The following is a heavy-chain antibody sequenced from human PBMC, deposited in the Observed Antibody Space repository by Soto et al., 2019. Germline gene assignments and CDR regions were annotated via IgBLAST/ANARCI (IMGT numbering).Heavy chain of an antibody. J-gene: IGHJ6*02. Sequence: QVQLVESGGGVVQPGRSLRLSCAASGFTFSSYGMHWVRQAPGKGLEWVAVIWYDGSNKYYADSVKGRFTISRDNSKNTVYRQMNSLRAEETGVYYCARDGTLITFGVVICGFNYYYGMDVWGQGTTVTVSS. V-gene: IGHV3-33*01. D-gene: IGHD3-16*02. CDR1: GFTFSSYG. CDR3: ARDGTLITFGVVICGFNYYYGMDV. CDR2: IWYDGSNK.